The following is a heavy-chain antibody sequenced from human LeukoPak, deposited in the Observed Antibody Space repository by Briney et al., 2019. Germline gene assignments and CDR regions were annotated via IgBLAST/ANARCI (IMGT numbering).Heavy chain of an antibody. CDR1: GGSFSGYY. D-gene: IGHD4-11*01. V-gene: IGHV4-34*01. CDR3: ARETTVTLDAFDI. Sequence: KPSETLSLTCAVYGGSFSGYYWSWIRQPPGKGLEWIGEINHSGSTNYNPSLKSRVTISVDTSKNQFSLKLSSVTAADTAVYYCARETTVTLDAFDIWGQGTMVTVSS. J-gene: IGHJ3*02. CDR2: INHSGST.